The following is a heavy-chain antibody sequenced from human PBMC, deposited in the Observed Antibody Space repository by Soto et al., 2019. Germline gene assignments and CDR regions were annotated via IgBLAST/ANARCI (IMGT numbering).Heavy chain of an antibody. Sequence: GESLKISCKGSGYSFTSYWIGWVRQMPGKGLEWMGIIYPGDSDTRYSPSFQGQVTISADKSISTAYLRMNSLKTEDTAVYYCARPGVEMATISYFDSWGQGTLVTASS. CDR1: GYSFTSYW. CDR2: IYPGDSDT. D-gene: IGHD5-12*01. CDR3: ARPGVEMATISYFDS. J-gene: IGHJ4*02. V-gene: IGHV5-51*01.